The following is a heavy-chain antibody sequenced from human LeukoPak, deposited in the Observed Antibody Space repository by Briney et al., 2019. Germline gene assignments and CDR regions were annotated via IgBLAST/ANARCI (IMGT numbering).Heavy chain of an antibody. CDR3: AVEYDSSGYYSDY. Sequence: SVKVSCKASGGTLSSYAISWVRQAPGQGVEWEGGIIPIFGTANYAQKFQGRVTITADESTSTAYMELSSLRSEDTAVYYCAVEYDSSGYYSDYWGQGTLVTVSS. CDR1: GGTLSSYA. V-gene: IGHV1-69*13. CDR2: IIPIFGTA. D-gene: IGHD3-22*01. J-gene: IGHJ4*02.